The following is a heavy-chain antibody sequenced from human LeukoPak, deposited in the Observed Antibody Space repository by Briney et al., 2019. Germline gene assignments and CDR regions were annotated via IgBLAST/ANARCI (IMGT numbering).Heavy chain of an antibody. J-gene: IGHJ4*02. CDR3: ARGGYYDSSGYYFYVFDY. Sequence: GGSLRLSCAASGFTFDDYGMSWVRQAPGKGLEWVSGINWNGGSTGYADSVKGRFTISRDNAKNSLYLQMNSLRAEDTALCYCARGGYYDSSGYYFYVFDYWGQGTLVTVSS. V-gene: IGHV3-20*04. CDR2: INWNGGST. CDR1: GFTFDDYG. D-gene: IGHD3-22*01.